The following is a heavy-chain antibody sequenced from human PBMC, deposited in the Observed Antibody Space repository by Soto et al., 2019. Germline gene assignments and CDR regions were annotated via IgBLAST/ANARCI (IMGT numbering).Heavy chain of an antibody. Sequence: SETLSLTCTVSGGSISSYHWSWIRQPPGKGLEWIGYIYYSGSTNYNPSLKSRVTISVDTSKNQFSLKLSSVTAADTAVYYCATDDYGDSAEYFQHWGQGTLVTVSS. CDR3: ATDDYGDSAEYFQH. V-gene: IGHV4-59*01. J-gene: IGHJ1*01. D-gene: IGHD4-17*01. CDR2: IYYSGST. CDR1: GGSISSYH.